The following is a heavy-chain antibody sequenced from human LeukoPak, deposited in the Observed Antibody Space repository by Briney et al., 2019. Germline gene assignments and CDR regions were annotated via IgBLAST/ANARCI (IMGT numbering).Heavy chain of an antibody. CDR1: GYTFTDYY. CDR3: APRVGSGNFHFDY. J-gene: IGHJ4*02. Sequence: ASVKVSFKASGYTFTDYYMHWVRQAPGQGLEWMGWINPNSGDTNYAQKFQGRVTMTSDTSISTTYMELSRLRSDDTAVYYCAPRVGSGNFHFDYWGQGTLVTVSS. D-gene: IGHD1-26*01. CDR2: INPNSGDT. V-gene: IGHV1-2*02.